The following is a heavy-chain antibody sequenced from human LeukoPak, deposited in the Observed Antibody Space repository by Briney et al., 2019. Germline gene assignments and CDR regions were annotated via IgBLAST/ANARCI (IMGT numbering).Heavy chain of an antibody. J-gene: IGHJ4*02. V-gene: IGHV4-59*01. Sequence: SETLSLTCTVSGDSISSYYWSWIRQPPEKGLEWIGYIYYTGGTNYNPPLRSRAVISLATSKNQFSLRLTSMTAADTAVYYCARSLAAAATGPGYDYWGQGTLVTVSS. CDR3: ARSLAAAATGPGYDY. CDR1: GDSISSYY. D-gene: IGHD6-13*01. CDR2: IYYTGGT.